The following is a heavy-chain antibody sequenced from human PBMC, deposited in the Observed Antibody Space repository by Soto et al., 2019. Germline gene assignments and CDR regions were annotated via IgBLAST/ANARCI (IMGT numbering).Heavy chain of an antibody. J-gene: IGHJ4*02. V-gene: IGHV3-30-3*01. CDR1: GFTISSYA. CDR3: VRDKSPYSSGWHNRHFDY. Sequence: QVQLVESGGGVVQPGRSLKLSCAASGFTISSYAMHWVRQAPGKGLEWVAVISYDGSNKYYADSVKGRFTISRDNSKTLYLQMNSLRDEDTAVYYCVRDKSPYSSGWHNRHFDYWGQGTLVTVSS. D-gene: IGHD6-19*01. CDR2: ISYDGSNK.